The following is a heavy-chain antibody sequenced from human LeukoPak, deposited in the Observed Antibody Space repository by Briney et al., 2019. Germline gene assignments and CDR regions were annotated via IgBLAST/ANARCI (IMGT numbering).Heavy chain of an antibody. CDR1: GGSISSSSYY. D-gene: IGHD3-3*01. J-gene: IGHJ4*02. CDR2: IYYSGST. V-gene: IGHV4-39*07. Sequence: SETLSLTCTVSGGSISSSSYYWGWIRQPPGKGLEWIGCIYYSGSTYYNPSLKSRVTISVDTSKNQFSLKLSSVTAADTAVYYCEGPRSAFQPFDYWGQGTLVTVSS. CDR3: EGPRSAFQPFDY.